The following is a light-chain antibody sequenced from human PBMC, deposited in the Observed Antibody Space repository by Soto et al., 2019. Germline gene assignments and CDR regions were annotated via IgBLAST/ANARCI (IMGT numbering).Light chain of an antibody. CDR2: GAS. J-gene: IGKJ4*01. Sequence: EVVLTQSPGTLFLSPGERATLSCRASQTVSLSYLAWYQQKPGQAPRLLIYGASSRATGIPDRFSGGGSGTEFTLTISSLQSEDFAVYYCQQYNNWPLTFGGGTKVDIK. CDR3: QQYNNWPLT. V-gene: IGKV3-20*01. CDR1: QTVSLSY.